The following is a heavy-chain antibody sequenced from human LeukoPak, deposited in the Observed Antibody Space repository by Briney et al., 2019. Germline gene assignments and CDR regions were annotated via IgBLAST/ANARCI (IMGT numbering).Heavy chain of an antibody. CDR2: IYYSGST. CDR1: GGSISSYY. CDR3: ARDRGPDTDY. J-gene: IGHJ4*02. D-gene: IGHD5-18*01. V-gene: IGHV4-39*07. Sequence: KPSETLSLTCTVSGGSISSYYWGWIRQPPGKGLEWIGSIYYSGSTYYNPSLKSRVTISVDTSKNQFSLKLSSVTAADTAVYYCARDRGPDTDYWGQGTLVTVSS.